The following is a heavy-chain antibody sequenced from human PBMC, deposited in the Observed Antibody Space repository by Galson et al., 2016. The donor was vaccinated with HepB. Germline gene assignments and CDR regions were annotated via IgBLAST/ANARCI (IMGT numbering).Heavy chain of an antibody. CDR3: AKGQTNWATFDS. CDR2: VNWNSATL. J-gene: IGHJ4*02. CDR1: GFTFNDYV. V-gene: IGHV3-9*01. D-gene: IGHD7-27*01. Sequence: SLRLSCAASGFTFNDYVMHWVRQLPGKGLEWVSGVNWNSATLAYADSVRGRFTTSRDNAENSLYLQMNSLRAEDTALYYCAKGQTNWATFDSWGQGTLVTVSS.